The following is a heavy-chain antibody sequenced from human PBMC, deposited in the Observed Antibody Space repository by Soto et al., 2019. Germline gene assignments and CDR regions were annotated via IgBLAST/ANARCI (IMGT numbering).Heavy chain of an antibody. J-gene: IGHJ2*01. CDR2: ISGSGGST. D-gene: IGHD5-18*01. CDR3: AKIQLAAQIFDL. CDR1: GFTFSSYS. Sequence: EVQLLESGGGLVRPGGSLRLSCVASGFTFSSYSMSWVRQAPGKGLEWVSAISGSGGSTYYADSVKGRFTISRDNSKNTLYLQMNSLRAEDTAVYYCAKIQLAAQIFDLWGRGTLVTVSS. V-gene: IGHV3-23*01.